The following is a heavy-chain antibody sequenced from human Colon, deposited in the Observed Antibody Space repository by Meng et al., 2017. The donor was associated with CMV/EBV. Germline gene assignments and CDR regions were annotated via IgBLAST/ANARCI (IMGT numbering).Heavy chain of an antibody. V-gene: IGHV1-2*02. D-gene: IGHD6-19*01. Sequence: ASVKVSCKASGYTFTDYYMHWVRQAPGQGLEWMGWINANSGGTTPAQKFQGRVTMTRDTSISTAYMELSSLRSDDTAVYYCTRGFSITVSGNWFDPWGQGTLVTVSS. CDR1: GYTFTDYY. CDR3: TRGFSITVSGNWFDP. CDR2: INANSGGT. J-gene: IGHJ5*02.